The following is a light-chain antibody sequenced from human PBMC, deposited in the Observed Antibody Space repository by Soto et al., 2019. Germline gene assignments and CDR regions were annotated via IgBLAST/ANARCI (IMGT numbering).Light chain of an antibody. J-gene: IGKJ3*01. Sequence: DIQMTQFPSSLSASVGDRVTITCRASQGISNYLAWYQQKPGKVPKLLISAASTLQSGAPSRLSGSGSGTDFTLTISSLQPEDVATYYCQNYNSAPFTFGPGTKVDIK. V-gene: IGKV1-27*01. CDR3: QNYNSAPFT. CDR2: AAS. CDR1: QGISNY.